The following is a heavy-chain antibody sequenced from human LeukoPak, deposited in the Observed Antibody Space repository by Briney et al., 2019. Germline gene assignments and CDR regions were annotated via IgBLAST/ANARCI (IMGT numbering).Heavy chain of an antibody. V-gene: IGHV3-53*01. D-gene: IGHD2-2*01. Sequence: GESLRLSCAASGFIVSSNQMTWVRQALGKGLEWVSVIYSGGSTYYADSVKGRFIISRDNSKNTLYLQMNSLRVEDTAVYYCARSELPVASFDYWGQGTLVTVSS. CDR1: GFIVSSNQ. CDR2: IYSGGST. J-gene: IGHJ4*02. CDR3: ARSELPVASFDY.